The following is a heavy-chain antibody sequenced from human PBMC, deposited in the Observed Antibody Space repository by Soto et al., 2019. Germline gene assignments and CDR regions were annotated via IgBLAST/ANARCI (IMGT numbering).Heavy chain of an antibody. V-gene: IGHV1-69*01. Sequence: QVQLVQSGAEVKRPGSSVKVSCKASGDTFSTFTLSWMRQAPGQGLEWMGGIVPIFQTANYARKFQGRLTITADESTTTAYMELSSLLSEDTAVYYCAVGNSTTYNWFDPWGQGTLVTVSS. CDR3: AVGNSTTYNWFDP. CDR1: GDTFSTFT. D-gene: IGHD1-7*01. J-gene: IGHJ5*02. CDR2: IVPIFQTA.